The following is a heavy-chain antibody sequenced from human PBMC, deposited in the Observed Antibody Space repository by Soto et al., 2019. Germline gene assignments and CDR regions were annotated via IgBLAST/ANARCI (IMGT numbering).Heavy chain of an antibody. CDR1: GFTFSSRT. CDR2: ISSSSSAM. J-gene: IGHJ3*01. CDR3: ATSWDF. Sequence: EVQLVESGGGLVQPGGSLRLSCAASGFTFSSRTMNWVRQAPGKGLEWVAYISSSSSAMYYADSVKGRFTISRDNAKNSLYLQMNSLRAEDTALYYCATSWDFWGQGTMVTVSA. V-gene: IGHV3-48*01.